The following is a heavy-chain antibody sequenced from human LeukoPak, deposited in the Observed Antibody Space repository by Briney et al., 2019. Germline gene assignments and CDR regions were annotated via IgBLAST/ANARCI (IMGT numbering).Heavy chain of an antibody. CDR2: INPNSGGT. J-gene: IGHJ5*02. Sequence: ASVKVSCKASGYTFTDYYMHWVRQAPGQGLEWMAWINPNSGGTKYAQKFHGRVTMTTDTSTSTAYMELRSLRSDDTAVYYCARDLKRSRARWENLGLDPWGQGTLVTVSS. CDR1: GYTFTDYY. V-gene: IGHV1-2*02. D-gene: IGHD1-26*01. CDR3: ARDLKRSRARWENLGLDP.